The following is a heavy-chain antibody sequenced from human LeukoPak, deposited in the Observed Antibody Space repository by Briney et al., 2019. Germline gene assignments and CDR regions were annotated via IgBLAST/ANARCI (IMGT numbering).Heavy chain of an antibody. CDR3: ARGPQYCSSTSCYPDN. V-gene: IGHV1-2*06. J-gene: IGHJ4*02. Sequence: ASVKVSCKASAYSFTDYYIHWVRQAPGQGLEWMGRINPNTGVTDYAQIFKGRVTMTRDTSISTAYMELSRLRSDDTAVYYCARGPQYCSSTSCYPDNWGQGTLVTVSS. CDR1: AYSFTDYY. CDR2: INPNTGVT. D-gene: IGHD2-2*01.